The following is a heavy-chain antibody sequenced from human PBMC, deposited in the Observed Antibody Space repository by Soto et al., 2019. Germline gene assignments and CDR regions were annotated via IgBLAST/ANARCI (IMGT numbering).Heavy chain of an antibody. V-gene: IGHV4-34*01. CDR2: INHSGST. CDR1: GGSFSGYY. D-gene: IGHD3-16*02. J-gene: IGHJ4*02. Sequence: SETLSLTCAVYGGSFSGYYWSWIRQPPGKGLEWIGEINHSGSTNYNPSLKSRVTISVDTSKNQFSLKLSSVTAADTAVYYCSAIERGYRNRSFDYWGRVTLVTVSS. CDR3: SAIERGYRNRSFDY.